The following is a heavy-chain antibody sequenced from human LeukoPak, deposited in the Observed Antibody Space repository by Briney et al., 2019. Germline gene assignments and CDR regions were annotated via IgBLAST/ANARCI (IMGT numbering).Heavy chain of an antibody. Sequence: SVKVSCKASGGTFSSYAISWVRQAPGQGLEWMGGIIPIFGTANYAQKFQGGVTITTDESTSTAYMELSSLRSEDTAVYYCASGDGYSYGYGPPDYFDYWGQGTLVTVSS. D-gene: IGHD5-18*01. J-gene: IGHJ4*02. V-gene: IGHV1-69*05. CDR2: IIPIFGTA. CDR3: ASGDGYSYGYGPPDYFDY. CDR1: GGTFSSYA.